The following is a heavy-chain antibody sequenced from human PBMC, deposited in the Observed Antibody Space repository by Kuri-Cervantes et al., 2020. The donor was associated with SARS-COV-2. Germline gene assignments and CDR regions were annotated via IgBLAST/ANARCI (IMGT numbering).Heavy chain of an antibody. D-gene: IGHD3-3*01. CDR2: IIPILGIA. CDR3: ARAPRHYDFWSGYYHDAFDI. V-gene: IGHV1-69*10. CDR1: GGTFSSYA. Sequence: SVKVSCKASGGTFSSYAISWVRQAPGQGLEWMGGIIPILGIANYAQKFQGRVTITADKSTSTAYMELSSLRSEDTAVYYCARAPRHYDFWSGYYHDAFDIWGQGTMVTVSS. J-gene: IGHJ3*02.